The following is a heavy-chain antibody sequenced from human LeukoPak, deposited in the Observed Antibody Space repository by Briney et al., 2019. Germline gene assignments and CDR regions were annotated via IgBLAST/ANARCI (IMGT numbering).Heavy chain of an antibody. Sequence: GGSLRLSCAASGFIFEDYTMHWVRQAPGKGLEWVSLITWDGGRTYYADSVKGRFTISRDNSKNSLYLHMNSLRPEDTALYYCVKGGSYYGYFDYWGQGTLVTVSS. CDR2: ITWDGGRT. D-gene: IGHD1-26*01. CDR1: GFIFEDYT. V-gene: IGHV3-43*01. CDR3: VKGGSYYGYFDY. J-gene: IGHJ4*02.